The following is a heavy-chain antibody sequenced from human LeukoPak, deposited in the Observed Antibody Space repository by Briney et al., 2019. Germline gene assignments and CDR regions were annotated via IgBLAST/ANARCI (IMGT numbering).Heavy chain of an antibody. D-gene: IGHD6-19*01. CDR1: GFTFSSYA. Sequence: GGSLRLSCAASGFTFSSYATSWARQAPGKGLEWVSAISGSGGSTYYADSVKGRFTISRDNSKNTLYLQMNSLRAEDTAVYYCAKDRGSGWYRGFDYWGQGTLVTVSS. CDR3: AKDRGSGWYRGFDY. V-gene: IGHV3-23*01. CDR2: ISGSGGST. J-gene: IGHJ4*02.